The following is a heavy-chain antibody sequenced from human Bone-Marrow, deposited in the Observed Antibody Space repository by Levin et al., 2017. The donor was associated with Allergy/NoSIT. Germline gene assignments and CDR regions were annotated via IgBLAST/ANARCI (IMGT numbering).Heavy chain of an antibody. Sequence: GGSLRLSCAASGFTFSSYWMYWVRQAPGKGLVWVSYINPDGSSTNYADSVKGRFTISRDNAKNTLYLQMNSLRAEDTAVYYCARDGVPAARDYWGQGTLVTVSS. D-gene: IGHD2-2*01. CDR3: ARDGVPAARDY. CDR2: INPDGSST. V-gene: IGHV3-74*01. CDR1: GFTFSSYW. J-gene: IGHJ4*02.